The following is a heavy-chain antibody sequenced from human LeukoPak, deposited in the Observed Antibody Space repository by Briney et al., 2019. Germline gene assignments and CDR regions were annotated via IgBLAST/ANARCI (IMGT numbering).Heavy chain of an antibody. Sequence: GGSLRLSCAASGFTFSSYWMSWVRQAPGKGLEWVANIKQDGSEKYYVDSVKGRFTISRDNAKNSLYLQMNSLRAEDTAVYYCVSLSMVYAYGMDVWGQGTTVTVSS. J-gene: IGHJ6*02. CDR3: VSLSMVYAYGMDV. V-gene: IGHV3-7*01. D-gene: IGHD2-8*01. CDR1: GFTFSSYW. CDR2: IKQDGSEK.